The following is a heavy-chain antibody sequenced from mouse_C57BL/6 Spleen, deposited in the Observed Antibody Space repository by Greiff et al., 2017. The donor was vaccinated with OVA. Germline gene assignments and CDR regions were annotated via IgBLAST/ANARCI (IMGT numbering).Heavy chain of an antibody. CDR1: GFSLSTSGMG. CDR3: ARYYGAFAY. Sequence: QVTLKECGPGILQSSQTLSLTCSFSGFSLSTSGMGVSWIRQPSGKGLEWLAHIYWDDDKRYNPSLKSRLTISKDTSRNQVFRKITSVDTADTATYYCARYYGAFAYWGQGTLVTVSA. V-gene: IGHV8-12*01. D-gene: IGHD1-1*02. CDR2: IYWDDDK. J-gene: IGHJ3*01.